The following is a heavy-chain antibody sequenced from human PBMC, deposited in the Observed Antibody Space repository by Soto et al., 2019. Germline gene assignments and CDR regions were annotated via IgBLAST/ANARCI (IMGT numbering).Heavy chain of an antibody. CDR3: AKDRFTSTVRKYWFFDL. J-gene: IGHJ2*01. Sequence: GGSLRLSCAASGFTFTNYAMTWVRQAPGKGLEWVSSISGGGGDTSYADSVKGRFTISRDNSENTMFLQMNSLRPDDTAVYYCAKDRFTSTVRKYWFFDLWGRGTLVTVSS. CDR1: GFTFTNYA. CDR2: ISGGGGDT. D-gene: IGHD3-10*01. V-gene: IGHV3-23*01.